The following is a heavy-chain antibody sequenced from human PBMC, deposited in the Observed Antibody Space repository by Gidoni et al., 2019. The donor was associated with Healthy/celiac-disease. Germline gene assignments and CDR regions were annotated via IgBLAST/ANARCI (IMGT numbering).Heavy chain of an antibody. J-gene: IGHJ3*02. CDR3: ARERRSDAFDI. CDR2: IKKDGSEK. V-gene: IGHV3-7*03. CDR1: GFTFSSYW. Sequence: EVQLVASGGGLVQPGGSLRLACAASGFTFSSYWMSWVRQAPGKGLEWVANIKKDGSEKYYVDSVKGRFTISRENAKNSLYLQMNSLRAEDTAVYYCARERRSDAFDIWGQGTMVTVSS. D-gene: IGHD3-3*01.